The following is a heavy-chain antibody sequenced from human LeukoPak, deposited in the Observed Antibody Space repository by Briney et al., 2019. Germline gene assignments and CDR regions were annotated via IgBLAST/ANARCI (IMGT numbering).Heavy chain of an antibody. V-gene: IGHV1-46*01. J-gene: IGHJ3*02. CDR1: GYTFTGYY. D-gene: IGHD3-22*01. CDR3: ARVRDSSGYYDAFDI. CDR2: INPSGGST. Sequence: ASVKVSCKASGYTFTGYYMHWVRQAPGQGLEWMGIINPSGGSTSYAQKFQGRVTMTRDMSTSTVYMELSSLRSEDTAVYYCARVRDSSGYYDAFDIWGQGTMVTVSS.